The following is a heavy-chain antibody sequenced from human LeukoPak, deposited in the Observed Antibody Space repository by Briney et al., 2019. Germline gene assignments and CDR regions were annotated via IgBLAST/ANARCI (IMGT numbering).Heavy chain of an antibody. D-gene: IGHD3-3*01. CDR3: ARGSSPWYYDFWSGYLDY. Sequence: QTSETLSLTCAVYGGSFSGYYWSWIRQPPGKGLEWIGEINHSGSTNYNPSLKSRVTISVDTSKNQFSLKLSSATAADTAVYYCARGSSPWYYDFWSGYLDYWGQGTLVTVSS. CDR1: GGSFSGYY. CDR2: INHSGST. J-gene: IGHJ4*02. V-gene: IGHV4-34*01.